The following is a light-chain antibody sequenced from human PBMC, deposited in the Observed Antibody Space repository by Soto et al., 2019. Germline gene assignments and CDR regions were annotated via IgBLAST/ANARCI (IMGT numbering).Light chain of an antibody. CDR3: QQYGSSLSIT. Sequence: EIVLTQSPGTLSLSPGERATLSCRASQSVSSSYLAWYQQKPGQAPRLLIYGVSSRATGIPDRFSGSGSGTDFTLTISRLEPEDFAVYYCQQYGSSLSITFGQGTRLEI. CDR2: GVS. V-gene: IGKV3-20*01. J-gene: IGKJ5*01. CDR1: QSVSSSY.